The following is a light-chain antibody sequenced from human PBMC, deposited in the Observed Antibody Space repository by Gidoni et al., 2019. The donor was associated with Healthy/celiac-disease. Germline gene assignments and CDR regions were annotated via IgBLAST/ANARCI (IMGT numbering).Light chain of an antibody. J-gene: IGKJ5*01. V-gene: IGKV1-12*01. CDR2: AAS. CDR3: QQDNSFPIT. CDR1: QGISSW. Sequence: DIHITQSPYSVSASVGDRVTITCRASQGISSWLDWYQQTPGTAPKLLIYAASSLQSGVPSRFSGSGSGTDFTITISSMQHEDFATYYCQQDNSFPITFXQXTRMEIK.